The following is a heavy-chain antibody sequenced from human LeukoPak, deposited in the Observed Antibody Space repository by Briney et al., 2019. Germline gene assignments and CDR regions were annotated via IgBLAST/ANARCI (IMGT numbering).Heavy chain of an antibody. CDR2: ILNSSYI. CDR1: GFTFNNCA. CDR3: AGEMFWSGYFSNLHFDY. V-gene: IGHV3-21*01. Sequence: GGSLRLSCVASGFTFNNCALGWVRQAPGKGLEWVSSILNSSYIYYADSVKGRFTISRDNAKNSLYLQMNSLRAEDTAVYYCAGEMFWSGYFSNLHFDYWGQGALVTVSS. J-gene: IGHJ4*02. D-gene: IGHD3-3*01.